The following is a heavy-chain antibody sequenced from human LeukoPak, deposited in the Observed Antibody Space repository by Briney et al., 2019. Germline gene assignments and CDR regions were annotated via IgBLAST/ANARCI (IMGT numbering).Heavy chain of an antibody. CDR1: GFTFSSFA. CDR3: ARNSRDRYFDWFFAFDI. V-gene: IGHV3-23*01. CDR2: ISGYGDTT. Sequence: GGSLRLSCSASGFTFSSFAMNWVRQAPGKGLEWVSIISGYGDTTYYTDSVRGRFTISRDNSKNTLYLQMNSLRAEDTAVYYCARNSRDRYFDWFFAFDIWGQGTMVTVSS. D-gene: IGHD3-9*01. J-gene: IGHJ3*02.